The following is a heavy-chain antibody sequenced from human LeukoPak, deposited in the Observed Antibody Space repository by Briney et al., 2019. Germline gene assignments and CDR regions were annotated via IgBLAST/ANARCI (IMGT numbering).Heavy chain of an antibody. CDR1: GYTLTSHY. CDR2: ISPRGGAT. V-gene: IGHV1-46*01. D-gene: IGHD3-16*01. J-gene: IGHJ3*01. CDR3: ASGMQLRVGELFLDTRYDGFDL. Sequence: VASAKVSCKASGYTLTSHYMHWVRQAPGQGLEWMGLISPRGGATIYGQKFQGRVTMASATSSSTVYMELSSMRPADTAVYYCASGMQLRVGELFLDTRYDGFDLWGQGTMVTVSS.